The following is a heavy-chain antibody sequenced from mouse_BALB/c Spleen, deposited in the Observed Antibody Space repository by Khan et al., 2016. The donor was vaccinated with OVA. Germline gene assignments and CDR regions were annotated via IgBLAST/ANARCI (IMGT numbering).Heavy chain of an antibody. J-gene: IGHJ2*01. CDR1: GYSITSGYG. D-gene: IGHD1-2*01. CDR2: ISYSGST. Sequence: EVQLQESGPGLVKPSQSLSLTCTVTGYSITSGYGWNWIRQFPGNKLEWMGYISYSGSTNYNPSLKSRISITRDTSKNQFCLQLNAVTTEDTATYYCARTARIKYWGQGTTLTVSS. CDR3: ARTARIKY. V-gene: IGHV3-2*02.